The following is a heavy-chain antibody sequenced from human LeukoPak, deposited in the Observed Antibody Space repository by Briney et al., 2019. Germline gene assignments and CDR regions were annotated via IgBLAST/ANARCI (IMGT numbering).Heavy chain of an antibody. D-gene: IGHD3-16*01. CDR1: GFTFSSYA. CDR2: ISGSGGST. Sequence: PGGSLGLSCAASGFTFSSYAMSWVRQAPGKGLEWFSAISGSGGSTYYADSVKGRFTISRDNSKNTLYLQMNSLRAEDTAVYYCAKDPNIMIPLGYWGQGTLVTVSS. J-gene: IGHJ4*02. V-gene: IGHV3-23*01. CDR3: AKDPNIMIPLGY.